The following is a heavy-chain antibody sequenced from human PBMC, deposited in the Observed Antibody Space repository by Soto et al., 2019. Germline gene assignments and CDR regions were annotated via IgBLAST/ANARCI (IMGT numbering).Heavy chain of an antibody. CDR1: GFTFSSYA. J-gene: IGHJ6*02. CDR2: ISGGGSST. D-gene: IGHD4-17*01. CDR3: AISYCDYVNYYYYGIDV. V-gene: IGHV3-23*01. Sequence: GGSLRLSCAASGFTFSSYAMSWVRQAPGKGLEWVSAISGGGSSTYYADSVKGRFTISRDNSKNTLYLQMNSLRAEDTAVYYCAISYCDYVNYYYYGIDVWGQGTTVTVSS.